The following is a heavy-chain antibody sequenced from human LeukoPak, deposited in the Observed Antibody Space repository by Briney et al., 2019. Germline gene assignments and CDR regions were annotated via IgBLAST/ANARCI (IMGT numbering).Heavy chain of an antibody. CDR1: GFTFSSYS. V-gene: IGHV3-48*01. Sequence: PGGSLRLSCAASGFTFSSYSMNWVRQAPGKGLEWVSYISSSSSTIYYADSVKGRFTISRDNAKNSLYLQMNSLRAEDTAVYYCARGGYYGSGSYYNYDFDYWGQGTLVTVSS. CDR2: ISSSSSTI. CDR3: ARGGYYGSGSYYNYDFDY. D-gene: IGHD3-10*01. J-gene: IGHJ4*02.